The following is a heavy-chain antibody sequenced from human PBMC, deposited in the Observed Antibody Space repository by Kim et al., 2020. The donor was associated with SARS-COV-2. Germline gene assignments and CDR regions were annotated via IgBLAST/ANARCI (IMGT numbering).Heavy chain of an antibody. D-gene: IGHD4-17*01. Sequence: ADTVKGRFTIARHNSKHTRYLQMNSLRADDTAVYYCAKGGTRHDYGDHLDYWGQGTLVTVSS. CDR3: AKGGTRHDYGDHLDY. J-gene: IGHJ4*02. V-gene: IGHV3-23*01.